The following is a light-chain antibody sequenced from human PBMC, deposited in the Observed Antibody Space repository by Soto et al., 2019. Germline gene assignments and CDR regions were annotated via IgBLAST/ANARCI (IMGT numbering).Light chain of an antibody. CDR3: SSYTSSSTV. CDR2: DVS. CDR1: SSDVGGYNY. Sequence: ALTQPASLSGSPGQSITLSCTGTSSDVGGYNYVSWYQQHPGKAPKLMIYDVSNRPSGVSNRFSGSKSGNTASLTISGLQAEDEADYYCSSYTSSSTVFGTGTKVTVL. V-gene: IGLV2-14*01. J-gene: IGLJ1*01.